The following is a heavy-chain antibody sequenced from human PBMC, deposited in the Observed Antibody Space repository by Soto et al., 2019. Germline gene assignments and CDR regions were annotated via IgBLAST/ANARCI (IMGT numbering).Heavy chain of an antibody. CDR2: IYYSGST. Sequence: QVQLQESGPGLVKPSQTLSLTCTVSGGSISSGDYYWSWIRQHPEGLEWIGYIYYSGSTYYNPSLKSRVTIAVDTSKNQFSLKLSSVTAADTAVYYCARWWSGSRQGFEPWGQGTLVTVSS. V-gene: IGHV4-31*03. CDR1: GGSISSGDYY. J-gene: IGHJ5*02. CDR3: ARWWSGSRQGFEP. D-gene: IGHD3-3*01.